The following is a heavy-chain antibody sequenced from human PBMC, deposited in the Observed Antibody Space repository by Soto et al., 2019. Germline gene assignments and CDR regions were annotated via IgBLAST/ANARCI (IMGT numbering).Heavy chain of an antibody. J-gene: IGHJ1*01. Sequence: GGSLRLSCAASRFTFSSYAMSWVRQAPGKGLEWVSAISGSGGSTYYADSVKGRFTISRDNSKNTLYLQMNSLRAEDTAVYYCAKGRVDPYSSSAEYFQHWGQGTLVTVSS. CDR1: RFTFSSYA. CDR2: ISGSGGST. D-gene: IGHD6-13*01. CDR3: AKGRVDPYSSSAEYFQH. V-gene: IGHV3-23*01.